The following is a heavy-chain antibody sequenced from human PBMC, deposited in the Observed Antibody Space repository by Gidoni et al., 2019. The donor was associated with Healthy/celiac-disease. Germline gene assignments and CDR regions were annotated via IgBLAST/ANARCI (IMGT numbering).Heavy chain of an antibody. V-gene: IGHV3-9*01. J-gene: IGHJ4*02. D-gene: IGHD5-12*01. CDR3: AKDQGYSGYDQEFDY. Sequence: EVQLVECGGGLVQHGRSLRLSCAASGFPFDDYAMTWVRQAQGKGLEWVSGISWNSGSIGYADSVKGRFTISRDNAKNSLYLQMNSLRAEDTALYYCAKDQGYSGYDQEFDYWGQGTLVTVSS. CDR2: ISWNSGSI. CDR1: GFPFDDYA.